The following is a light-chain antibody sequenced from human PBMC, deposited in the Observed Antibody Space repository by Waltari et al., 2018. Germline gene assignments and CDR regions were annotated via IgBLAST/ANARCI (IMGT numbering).Light chain of an antibody. J-gene: IGLJ3*02. CDR2: VNSDGSH. CDR3: QTWCTAVNWM. Sequence: QVVLTQSPSASASLGASVKLTCTLSSGHSSYAIAWHQQQPGKGPRYLMKVNSDGSHSKGDGMPGRDSGSSSGAERYLTIAGLQSEDEADYYWQTWCTAVNWMCGGGIKLTVL. CDR1: SGHSSYA. V-gene: IGLV4-69*01.